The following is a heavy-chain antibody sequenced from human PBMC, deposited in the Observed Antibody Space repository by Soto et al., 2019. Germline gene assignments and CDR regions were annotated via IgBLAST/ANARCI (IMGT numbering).Heavy chain of an antibody. CDR3: ARDVGATGD. D-gene: IGHD1-26*01. Sequence: GASVKVSCKASGYTFTSYYMHWVRQAPGQGLEWMGNIKPSGGGTTYAQKFQGRVTITRDTSTSTVYMEVSSLRSEDTAVYYCARDVGATGDWGQGTLVTSPQ. J-gene: IGHJ4*02. V-gene: IGHV1-46*01. CDR2: IKPSGGGT. CDR1: GYTFTSYY.